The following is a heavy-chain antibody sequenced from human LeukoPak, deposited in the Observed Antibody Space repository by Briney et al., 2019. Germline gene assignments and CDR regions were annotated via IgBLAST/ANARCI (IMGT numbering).Heavy chain of an antibody. J-gene: IGHJ4*02. D-gene: IGHD3-3*01. V-gene: IGHV4-59*01. CDR2: VYYSGST. Sequence: PSETLSLTCTVSGGSISSYYWSWIRQPPRQGLEWIGYVYYSGSTNYKPSLKSRVTISVDTSKNQFSLKLSSVAAADTAVYYCARSPVLRFLEWPYFDYWGQGTLVTVSS. CDR3: ARSPVLRFLEWPYFDY. CDR1: GGSISSYY.